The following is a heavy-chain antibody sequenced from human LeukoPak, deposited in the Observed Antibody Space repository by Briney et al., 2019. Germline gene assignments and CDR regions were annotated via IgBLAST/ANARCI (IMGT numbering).Heavy chain of an antibody. CDR1: GYTFTSYD. J-gene: IGHJ6*03. V-gene: IGHV1-8*01. Sequence: GASVKVSCKASGYTFTSYDINWVRQATGQGLEWMGWMNPNSGNTGYAQKFQGRVTMTRNTSISTAYMELSSLRSEDTAVYYCARDYGSGSYYNHYYYYMDVWGKGTTVTISS. D-gene: IGHD3-10*01. CDR3: ARDYGSGSYYNHYYYYMDV. CDR2: MNPNSGNT.